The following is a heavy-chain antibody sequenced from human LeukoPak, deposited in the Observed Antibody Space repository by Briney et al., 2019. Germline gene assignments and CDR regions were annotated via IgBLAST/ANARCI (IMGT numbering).Heavy chain of an antibody. J-gene: IGHJ4*02. V-gene: IGHV4-59*01. CDR1: GGSIGKYH. CDR2: VYYTGNL. CDR3: ARGSAPGTGPPSLDS. Sequence: SETLSLTCSVSGGSIGKYHWTWIRQPPGKRLEWIGYVYYTGNLNYNPSLDHRVSLSIDASKNQFSLSLSSVTAADTAVYYCARGSAPGTGPPSLDSWGQGTLVTVSS. D-gene: IGHD6-13*01.